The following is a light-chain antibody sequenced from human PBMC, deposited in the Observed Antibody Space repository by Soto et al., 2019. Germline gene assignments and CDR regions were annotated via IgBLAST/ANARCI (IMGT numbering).Light chain of an antibody. J-gene: IGLJ7*01. CDR3: AAWDDSLNGAV. CDR2: SNN. Sequence: LTQPPSASGTPGQRVTISCSGSSSNIGSNTVNWYQQLPGTAPKLLIYSNNQRPSGVPDRFSGSKSGTSASLAISGLQSEDEADYYCAAWDDSLNGAVFGGGTQLTVL. CDR1: SSNIGSNT. V-gene: IGLV1-44*01.